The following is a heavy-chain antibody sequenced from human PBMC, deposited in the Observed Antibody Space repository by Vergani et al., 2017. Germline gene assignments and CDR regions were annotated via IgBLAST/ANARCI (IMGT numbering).Heavy chain of an antibody. CDR3: ARPTEGLVILSGMDV. V-gene: IGHV3-30*03. CDR2: ISYDGSNK. J-gene: IGHJ6*02. Sequence: QVQLVESGGGVVQPGRSLRLSCAASGFTFSSYGMHWVRQAPGKGLEWVAVISYDGSNKYYADSVKGRFTISRDNSKNTLYLQMNSLRAEDTAVYYCARPTEGLVILSGMDVWGQGTTVTVSS. CDR1: GFTFSSYG. D-gene: IGHD3-9*01.